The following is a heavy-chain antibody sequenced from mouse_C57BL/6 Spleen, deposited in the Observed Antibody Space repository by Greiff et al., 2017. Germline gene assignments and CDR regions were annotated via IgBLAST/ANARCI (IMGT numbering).Heavy chain of an antibody. D-gene: IGHD1-1*01. CDR1: GYTFTSYW. V-gene: IGHV1-55*01. Sequence: VQLQQSGAELVKPGASVKMSCKASGYTFTSYWITWVKQRPGQGLEWIGDIYPGSGSTNYNEKFKSKATLTVDTSSSTAYMQLSSLTSEDSAVYYCANYGSSYGWFAYWGQGTLVTVSA. J-gene: IGHJ3*01. CDR2: IYPGSGST. CDR3: ANYGSSYGWFAY.